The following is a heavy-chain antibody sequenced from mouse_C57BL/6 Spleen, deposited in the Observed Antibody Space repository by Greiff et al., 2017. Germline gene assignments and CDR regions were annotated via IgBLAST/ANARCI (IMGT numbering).Heavy chain of an antibody. CDR3: ARSGDYGYGGSWFAY. CDR2: IYPGGGYT. V-gene: IGHV1-63*01. CDR1: GYTFTNYW. J-gene: IGHJ3*01. D-gene: IGHD2-2*01. Sequence: QVQLQQSGAELVRPGTSVKMSCKASGYTFTNYWIGWAKQRPGHGLEWIGDIYPGGGYTNYNEKFKGKATLTADKSSSTAYMQFSSLTSEDSAIYYCARSGDYGYGGSWFAYWGQGTLVTVSA.